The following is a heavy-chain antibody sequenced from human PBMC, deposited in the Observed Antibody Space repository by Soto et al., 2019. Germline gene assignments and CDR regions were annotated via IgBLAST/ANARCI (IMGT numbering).Heavy chain of an antibody. V-gene: IGHV1-18*01. Sequence: APVEVSCKASGYTFTSYGIIWVRQAPGQGLEWMGWISAYNGNTNYAQKLQGRVTMTTDPSTSTAFMGLGSLRSDDTAVYSCARDLDDFWSGTYYGMDVWGQGPTVTAS. CDR1: GYTFTSYG. D-gene: IGHD3-3*01. J-gene: IGHJ6*02. CDR2: ISAYNGNT. CDR3: ARDLDDFWSGTYYGMDV.